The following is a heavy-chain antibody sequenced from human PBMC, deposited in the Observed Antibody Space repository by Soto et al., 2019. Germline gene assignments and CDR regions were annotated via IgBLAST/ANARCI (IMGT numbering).Heavy chain of an antibody. D-gene: IGHD5-18*01. Sequence: GASVKVSCKASGGTFSSYAISWVRQAPGQGLEWMGGIIPIFGTANYAQKFQGRVTITADESTSTAYMELSSLRSEDTAVYYCARDGDSADSGWFDPWGQGTLVTVSS. J-gene: IGHJ5*02. CDR3: ARDGDSADSGWFDP. CDR2: IIPIFGTA. CDR1: GGTFSSYA. V-gene: IGHV1-69*13.